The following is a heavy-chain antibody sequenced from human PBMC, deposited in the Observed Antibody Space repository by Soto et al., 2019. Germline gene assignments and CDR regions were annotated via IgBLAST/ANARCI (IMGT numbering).Heavy chain of an antibody. J-gene: IGHJ3*02. Sequence: GGSLRLSCAASGFTFSSYWMSWVRQAPGKGLEWVANIKQDGSEKYYVDSVKGRFTISRDNAKNSLYLQMNSLRAEDTAVYYCARDQGQQLDHDAFDIWGQGTMVTVSS. CDR1: GFTFSSYW. D-gene: IGHD6-13*01. V-gene: IGHV3-7*01. CDR2: IKQDGSEK. CDR3: ARDQGQQLDHDAFDI.